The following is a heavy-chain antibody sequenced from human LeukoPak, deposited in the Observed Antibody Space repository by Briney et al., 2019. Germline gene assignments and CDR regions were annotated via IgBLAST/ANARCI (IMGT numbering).Heavy chain of an antibody. V-gene: IGHV4-34*01. CDR2: INHSGST. CDR1: GGSFSGYY. CDR3: ARQKQYIAAAGIKRFSFRYFDL. D-gene: IGHD6-13*01. Sequence: SETLSLTCAVYGGSFSGYYWSWIRQPPGKGLEWIGEINHSGSTNYNPSLKSRVTISVDTSKNQFSLKLSSVTAADTAVYYCARQKQYIAAAGIKRFSFRYFDLWGRGTLVTVSS. J-gene: IGHJ2*01.